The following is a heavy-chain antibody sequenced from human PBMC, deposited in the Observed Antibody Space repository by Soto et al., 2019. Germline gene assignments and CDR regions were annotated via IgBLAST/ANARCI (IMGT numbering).Heavy chain of an antibody. Sequence: KSSETLSLTCTVSGGSISSGGYYWSWIRQHPGKGLEWIGYIYYSGSTYYNPSLKSRVTISVDTSKNQFSLKLSSVTAADTAVYYCARAGVSYQLPYYYYYGMDVWGQGTTVTVSS. CDR3: ARAGVSYQLPYYYYYGMDV. CDR2: IYYSGST. V-gene: IGHV4-31*03. CDR1: GGSISSGGYY. J-gene: IGHJ6*02. D-gene: IGHD2-2*01.